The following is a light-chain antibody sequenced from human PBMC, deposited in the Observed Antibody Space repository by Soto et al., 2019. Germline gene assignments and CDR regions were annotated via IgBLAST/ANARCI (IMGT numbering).Light chain of an antibody. Sequence: SVLTQPPSASGTPGQRVTISCSGSSSNIGSNYVYWYQQLPGTAPKLLIYRNNQRPSGVPDRFSGSKSGTSASLAISGLRSEDEADYYCVTWDDSLSGRVFGGGTQLTVL. V-gene: IGLV1-47*01. CDR1: SSNIGSNY. CDR2: RNN. CDR3: VTWDDSLSGRV. J-gene: IGLJ3*02.